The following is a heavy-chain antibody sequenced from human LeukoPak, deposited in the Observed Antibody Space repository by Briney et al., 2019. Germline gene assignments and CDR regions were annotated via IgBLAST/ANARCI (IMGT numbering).Heavy chain of an antibody. D-gene: IGHD6-25*01. Sequence: SGPTLVEPTQTLTLTCTFSGFSLTTDEVGVGWIRHPPGKALEWLPHHYWNDNKFYSPSLQSRLTITKDTSKNQVALTMTNVDPVDTATYYCAYQVYSSGWHPFAYWGQGILVTVAS. CDR2: HYWNDNK. CDR3: AYQVYSSGWHPFAY. V-gene: IGHV2-5*01. CDR1: GFSLTTDEVG. J-gene: IGHJ4*02.